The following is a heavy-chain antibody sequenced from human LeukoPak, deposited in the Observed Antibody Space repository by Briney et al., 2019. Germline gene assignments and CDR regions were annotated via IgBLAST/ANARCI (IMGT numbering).Heavy chain of an antibody. CDR3: AREHSSGYYVDY. CDR2: INPSGGST. J-gene: IGHJ4*02. D-gene: IGHD3-22*01. CDR1: GYIFTSYG. Sequence: ASVKVSCKASGYIFTSYGIGWVRQAPGQGLEWMGIINPSGGSTSYAQKFQGRVTMTRDTSTSTVYMELSSLRSEDTAVYYCAREHSSGYYVDYWGQGTLVTVSS. V-gene: IGHV1-46*01.